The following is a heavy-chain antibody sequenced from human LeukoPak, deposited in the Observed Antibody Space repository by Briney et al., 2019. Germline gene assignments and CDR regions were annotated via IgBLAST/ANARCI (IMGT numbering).Heavy chain of an antibody. J-gene: IGHJ4*02. CDR2: IKQDGSEK. Sequence: GGSLRLSCAASGFTFSSYWMSWVRQAPGKGLEWVANIKQDGSEKYYVDSVKGRFTISRDNSKNTLYLQMNSLRAEDTAVYYCAKDPLHIAVAGSPDYWGQGTLVTVS. V-gene: IGHV3-7*01. CDR3: AKDPLHIAVAGSPDY. CDR1: GFTFSSYW. D-gene: IGHD6-19*01.